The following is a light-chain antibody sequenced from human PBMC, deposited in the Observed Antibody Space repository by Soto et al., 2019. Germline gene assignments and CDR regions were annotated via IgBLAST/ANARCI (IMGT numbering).Light chain of an antibody. CDR1: SSDY. J-gene: IGLJ1*01. CDR2: DLT. CDR3: SSYTGNKTYV. Sequence: QSALTLPRSVSGCPGQSITISCTGPSSDYVSWYQQHPGKAPKLLIYDLTIRPSGVSDRFSGSKSGNTASLTISGLQADDEADYYCSSYTGNKTYVFGTGSKVTVL. V-gene: IGLV2-14*01.